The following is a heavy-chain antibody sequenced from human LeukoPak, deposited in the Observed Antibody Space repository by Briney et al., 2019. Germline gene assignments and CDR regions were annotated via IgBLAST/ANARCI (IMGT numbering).Heavy chain of an antibody. J-gene: IGHJ4*02. CDR3: AKDLRGSGSYPYY. V-gene: IGHV3-30*18. Sequence: PGRSLRLSCAASGFTFSSYGMNWVRQAPGKGLEWVAVISYDGSNKYYADSVKGRFTISRDNSKNTLYLQMNSLRAEDTAVYYCAKDLRGSGSYPYYWGQGTLVTVSS. CDR1: GFTFSSYG. CDR2: ISYDGSNK. D-gene: IGHD3-10*01.